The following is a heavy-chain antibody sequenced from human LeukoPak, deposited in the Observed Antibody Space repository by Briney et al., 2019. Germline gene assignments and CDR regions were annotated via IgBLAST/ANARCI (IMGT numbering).Heavy chain of an antibody. D-gene: IGHD3-10*02. CDR3: AELGITMIGGV. J-gene: IGHJ6*04. CDR2: ISRGGNTK. Sequence: GGSLRLSCAASGFTFSNYEMNSVRQAPGKGLEWVSYISRGGNTKYYSDSVKGRFTVSRDNAKNSLYLQMNSLRAEDTAVYYCAELGITMIGGVWGKGTTVTISS. CDR1: GFTFSNYE. V-gene: IGHV3-48*03.